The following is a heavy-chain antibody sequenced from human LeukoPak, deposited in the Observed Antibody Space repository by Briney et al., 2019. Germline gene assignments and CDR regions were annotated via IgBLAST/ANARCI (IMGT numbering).Heavy chain of an antibody. CDR3: ATGLWFGKYLDV. V-gene: IGHV1-69*13. Sequence: SVKVSCKASGGTFGSYAISWVRQAPGQGLEWMGGIIPIFGTADYAQKFQGRVTITADESTSTAYMELSSLRSEDTAVYYCATGLWFGKYLDVWGKGTTVTISS. D-gene: IGHD3-10*01. CDR2: IIPIFGTA. J-gene: IGHJ6*04. CDR1: GGTFGSYA.